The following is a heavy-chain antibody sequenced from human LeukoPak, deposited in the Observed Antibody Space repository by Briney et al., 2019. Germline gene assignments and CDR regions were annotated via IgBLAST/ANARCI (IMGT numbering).Heavy chain of an antibody. V-gene: IGHV1-46*01. CDR2: INPSGGST. J-gene: IGHJ4*02. Sequence: GASVKVSCKASGYTFTSYYMHWVRQAPGQGLEWMGIINPSGGSTSYAQKFQGRVIMTRDTSTSTVYMELSSLRSEDTAVYYCARAPAGYCSGGSCATFDYWGQGTLVTVSS. CDR3: ARAPAGYCSGGSCATFDY. D-gene: IGHD2-15*01. CDR1: GYTFTSYY.